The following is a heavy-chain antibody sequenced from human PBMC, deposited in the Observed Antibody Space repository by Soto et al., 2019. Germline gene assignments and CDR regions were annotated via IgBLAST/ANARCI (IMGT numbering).Heavy chain of an antibody. D-gene: IGHD6-19*01. Sequence: GGSLRLSCAASGFTFANYAMSWVRQAPGKGLEWVAGISASGRDTYYADSVKDRFTISRDSSKNTLYLQMNSLRAEDTAKYYCAKGKTTGWYYFDYWGQGTLVT. CDR1: GFTFANYA. CDR2: ISASGRDT. J-gene: IGHJ4*02. V-gene: IGHV3-23*01. CDR3: AKGKTTGWYYFDY.